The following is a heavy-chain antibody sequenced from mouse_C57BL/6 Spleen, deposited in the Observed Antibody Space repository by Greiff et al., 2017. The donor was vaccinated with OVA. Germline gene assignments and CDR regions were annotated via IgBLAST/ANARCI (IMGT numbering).Heavy chain of an antibody. Sequence: VQLQQPGAELVKPGASVKVSCKASGYTFTSYWMHWVKQRPGQGLEWIGRIHPSDSDTTYNQKFKGKATLTVDKSSSPAYMQLSSLTSEDSAVYDCAMPFYDGYYGAMDYWGQGTSVTVSS. V-gene: IGHV1-74*01. CDR3: AMPFYDGYYGAMDY. J-gene: IGHJ4*01. D-gene: IGHD2-3*01. CDR1: GYTFTSYW. CDR2: IHPSDSDT.